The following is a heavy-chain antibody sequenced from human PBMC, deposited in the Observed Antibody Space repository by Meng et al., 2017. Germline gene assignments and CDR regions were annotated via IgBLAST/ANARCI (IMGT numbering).Heavy chain of an antibody. J-gene: IGHJ3*02. V-gene: IGHV4-39*07. Sequence: SETLSLTCTVSGVSISSSSYYWGWIRQPPGKGLEWIGSIYYSGSTYYNPSLKSRVTISVDTSKNQFSLKLSSVTAADTAVYYCARDRSDQQLVVSDAFDIWGQGTMVTVSS. CDR2: IYYSGST. D-gene: IGHD6-13*01. CDR1: GVSISSSSYY. CDR3: ARDRSDQQLVVSDAFDI.